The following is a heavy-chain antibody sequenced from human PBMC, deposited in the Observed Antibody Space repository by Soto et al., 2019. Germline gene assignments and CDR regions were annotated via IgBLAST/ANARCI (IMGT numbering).Heavy chain of an antibody. CDR2: IYYSGSA. J-gene: IGHJ4*02. CDR3: AREKATPYRPYYFDY. CDR1: GYSISSGYY. V-gene: IGHV4-30-4*01. D-gene: IGHD5-12*01. Sequence: SETLSLTCAVSGYSISSGYYWSWIRQPPGKGLEWIGYIYYSGSAYYSPSLKSRVTISVDTTKNQFSLKLSSVTAADTAIYYCAREKATPYRPYYFDYWGQGTLVTVSS.